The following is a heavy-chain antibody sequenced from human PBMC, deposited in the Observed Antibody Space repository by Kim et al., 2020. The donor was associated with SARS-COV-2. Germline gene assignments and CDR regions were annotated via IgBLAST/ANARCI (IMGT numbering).Heavy chain of an antibody. CDR2: IYQSGSA. CDR3: ARRGGGGGALDI. D-gene: IGHD2-15*01. V-gene: IGHV4-4*02. J-gene: IGHJ3*02. Sequence: SETLSLTCAVSGGSIISGDWWSWVRQPPGKGLEWIGEIYQSGSANYNPSLKSRVTLSVDNSKNQFSLTLTSVTAADTAVYYCARRGGGGGALDIWGQGT. CDR1: GGSIISGDW.